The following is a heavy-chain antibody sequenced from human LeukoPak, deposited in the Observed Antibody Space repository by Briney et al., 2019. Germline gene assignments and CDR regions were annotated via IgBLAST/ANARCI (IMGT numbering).Heavy chain of an antibody. J-gene: IGHJ3*02. D-gene: IGHD1-26*01. CDR3: ARLGQWEGVLYAFDI. Sequence: PGESLKISCKGSGYSFTSYWIGWVRQMPGKGLEWMGIIYPDDSDTRYSPSFQGQVTISADKSISTAYLQWSSLKASDTAMYYCARLGQWEGVLYAFDIWGQGTMVTVSS. V-gene: IGHV5-51*01. CDR2: IYPDDSDT. CDR1: GYSFTSYW.